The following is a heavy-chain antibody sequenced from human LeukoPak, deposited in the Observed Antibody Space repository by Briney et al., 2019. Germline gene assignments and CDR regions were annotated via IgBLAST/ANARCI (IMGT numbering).Heavy chain of an antibody. D-gene: IGHD3-3*01. Sequence: PGGSLRLSCAASGFTFSSYGMHWVRQAPGKGPEWVAFIRYDGSNKYYADSVKGRFTISRDNSKNTLYLQMNSLRAEDTAVYYCAKDHDDFWSGYYGNYFDYWGQGALVTVSS. CDR1: GFTFSSYG. CDR3: AKDHDDFWSGYYGNYFDY. CDR2: IRYDGSNK. J-gene: IGHJ4*02. V-gene: IGHV3-30*02.